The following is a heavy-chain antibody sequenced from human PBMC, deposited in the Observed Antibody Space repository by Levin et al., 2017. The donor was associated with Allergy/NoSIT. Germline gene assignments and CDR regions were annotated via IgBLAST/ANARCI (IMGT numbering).Heavy chain of an antibody. CDR2: TYYRSKWYN. J-gene: IGHJ3*02. CDR3: ARGIAVAGNHAFDI. Sequence: SETLSLTCAISGDSVSSNSAAWNWIRQSPSRGLEWLGRTYYRSKWYNDYAVSVKSRITINPDTSKNQFSLQLKSVTPEDTAVYYCARGIAVAGNHAFDIWGQGTMVTVSS. D-gene: IGHD6-19*01. V-gene: IGHV6-1*01. CDR1: GDSVSSNSAA.